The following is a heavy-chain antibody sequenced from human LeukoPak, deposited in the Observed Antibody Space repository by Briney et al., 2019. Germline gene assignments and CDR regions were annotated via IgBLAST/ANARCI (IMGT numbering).Heavy chain of an antibody. D-gene: IGHD3-22*01. J-gene: IGHJ4*02. CDR3: AREPYYYDSSGHDY. CDR2: INSDASTI. Sequence: GGSLRLSCAASGLTFSSDWMHWVRQVPGKGPVWVSRINSDASTINYADSVKGRFTISRDNAKNSLYLQMNSLRAEDTAVYYCAREPYYYDSSGHDYWGQGTLVTVSS. V-gene: IGHV3-74*01. CDR1: GLTFSSDW.